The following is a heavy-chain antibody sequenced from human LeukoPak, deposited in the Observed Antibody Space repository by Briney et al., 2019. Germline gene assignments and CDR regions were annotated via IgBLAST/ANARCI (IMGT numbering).Heavy chain of an antibody. Sequence: PGGSLRLSCAASGFTFSSYWMSWVSQAPGKGLEWVANIKQDGSEKYYVDSVKGRFTISRDNAKNSLYLQMNSLRAEDTAVYYCARAHVLLWFGELLSEGFDYWGQGTLVTVSS. CDR2: IKQDGSEK. J-gene: IGHJ4*02. CDR1: GFTFSSYW. V-gene: IGHV3-7*01. D-gene: IGHD3-10*01. CDR3: ARAHVLLWFGELLSEGFDY.